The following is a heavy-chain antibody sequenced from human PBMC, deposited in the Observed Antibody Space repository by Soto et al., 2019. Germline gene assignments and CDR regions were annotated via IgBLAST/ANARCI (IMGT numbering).Heavy chain of an antibody. CDR3: AHRVGYYDSGGYSFDY. CDR1: GFSLTTSGVG. V-gene: IGHV2-5*02. J-gene: IGHJ4*02. D-gene: IGHD3-22*01. CDR2: IYWDGDK. Sequence: QITLKESGPTLVKPTQTLTLTCTFSGFSLTTSGVGVGWIRQPPGKALEWLALIYWDGDKRYSPSLKSRLTITKDTSKNQVVLTMTNMDPVDTGTYYCAHRVGYYDSGGYSFDYWGQGTLVTVSS.